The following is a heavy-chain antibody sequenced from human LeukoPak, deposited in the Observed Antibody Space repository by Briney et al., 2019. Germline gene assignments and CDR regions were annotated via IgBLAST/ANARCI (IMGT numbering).Heavy chain of an antibody. CDR3: ARGGYYDSSGYYPYYYYGMDV. CDR1: GGTFSSYA. Sequence: SVKVSCKASGGTFSSYAISWVRQAPGQGLEWMGGIIPIFGTANYAQKFQGRVTITADESTSTAYMELSSLRSEDTAVYYCARGGYYDSSGYYPYYYYGMDVWGQGTTVTVPS. CDR2: IIPIFGTA. D-gene: IGHD3-22*01. J-gene: IGHJ6*02. V-gene: IGHV1-69*13.